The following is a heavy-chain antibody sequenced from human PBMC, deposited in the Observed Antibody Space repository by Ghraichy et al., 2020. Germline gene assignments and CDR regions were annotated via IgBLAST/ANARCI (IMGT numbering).Heavy chain of an antibody. D-gene: IGHD3-16*01. J-gene: IGHJ6*02. CDR1: GGSFSGHY. V-gene: IGHV4-34*01. CDR3: ARATLTDGMDV. Sequence: SETLSLTCAVYGGSFSGHYWTWIRQPPGKGLEWIGEINHSGSTHYNPSLKSRVALSVDMSKNQVSLRLSSVTAADTAVYYCARATLTDGMDVWGQGTTDTVSS. CDR2: INHSGST.